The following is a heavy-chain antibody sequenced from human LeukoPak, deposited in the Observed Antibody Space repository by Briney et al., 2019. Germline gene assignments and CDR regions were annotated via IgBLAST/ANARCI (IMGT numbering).Heavy chain of an antibody. J-gene: IGHJ4*02. V-gene: IGHV3-48*01. CDR2: ISSSSSTI. D-gene: IGHD5-12*01. CDR1: GFTFSSYS. Sequence: GGSLRLSCAASGFTFSSYSMNWVRQAPGKGLEWVAYISSSSSTIYYADSVKGRFTISRDNAKNSLYLQMNSLRAEDTGVYYCARSRNSGYDFSFDYWGQGTLVTVSS. CDR3: ARSRNSGYDFSFDY.